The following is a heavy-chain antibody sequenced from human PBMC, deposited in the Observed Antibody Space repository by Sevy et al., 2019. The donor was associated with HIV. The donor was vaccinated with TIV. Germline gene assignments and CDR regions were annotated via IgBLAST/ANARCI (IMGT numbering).Heavy chain of an antibody. J-gene: IGHJ4*02. CDR3: VRADPDQHFDS. V-gene: IGHV1-46*01. CDR1: GDTFTNNY. CDR2: VDPSAGNT. Sequence: ASVKVSCKASGDTFTNNYIHWVRQAPGQGLEWMGMVDPSAGNTTYAQKFQGRVTLPRDTSTSILYMDLSSLRSEDTAVYYCVRADPDQHFDSWGQGTLVTVSS.